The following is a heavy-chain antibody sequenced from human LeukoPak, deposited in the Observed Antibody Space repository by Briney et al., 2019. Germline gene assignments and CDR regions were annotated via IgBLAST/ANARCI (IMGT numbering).Heavy chain of an antibody. CDR1: GGSISSYY. CDR3: GRDWDLIAPRWFDP. Sequence: SETLSLTCTVSGGSISSYYWSWIRQPPGKGLEWIGYIYYSGSTNYNPSLKSRVTISVDTSKNQFSLKLSSVTAADTAVYYCGRDWDLIAPRWFDPWGQGTLVTVSS. J-gene: IGHJ5*02. CDR2: IYYSGST. V-gene: IGHV4-59*01. D-gene: IGHD1-26*01.